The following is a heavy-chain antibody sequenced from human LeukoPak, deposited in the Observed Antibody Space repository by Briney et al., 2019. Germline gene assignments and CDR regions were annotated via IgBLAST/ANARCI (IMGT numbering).Heavy chain of an antibody. CDR2: IYYSGST. Sequence: SETLSLTCAVYGGSFSGYYWSWIRQPPGKGLEWIGYIYYSGSTNYNPSLKSRVTISVDTSKNQFSLKLSSVTAADTAVYYCARGPSLRNFWSGYSLYYFDYWGQGTLVTVSS. V-gene: IGHV4-59*01. D-gene: IGHD3-3*01. CDR3: ARGPSLRNFWSGYSLYYFDY. CDR1: GGSFSGYY. J-gene: IGHJ4*02.